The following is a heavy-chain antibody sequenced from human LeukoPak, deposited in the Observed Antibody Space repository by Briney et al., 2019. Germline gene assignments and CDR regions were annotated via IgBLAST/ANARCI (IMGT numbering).Heavy chain of an antibody. J-gene: IGHJ5*02. CDR3: ARLYDSSGYTNWLDP. V-gene: IGHV4-59*11. D-gene: IGHD3-22*01. CDR1: GGSISSHY. Sequence: SETLSLTCTVSGGSISSHYWSWIRQPPGKGLEWIGYIYYSGSTKYNPPLKSRVTISVDTSKNQFSLKVSSVTAADTAVYYCARLYDSSGYTNWLDPWGQGTLVTVSS. CDR2: IYYSGST.